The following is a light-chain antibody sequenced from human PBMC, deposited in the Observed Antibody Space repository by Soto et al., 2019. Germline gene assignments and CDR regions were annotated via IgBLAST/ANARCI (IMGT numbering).Light chain of an antibody. CDR1: QSVSSN. CDR3: EQYHSYPYT. J-gene: IGKJ2*01. Sequence: EIVMTQSPATLSVSPGERATLSCRASQSVSSNLAWYQQKPGQAPRLLIYGASTRATGIPARFSGSGSGTEFTLTISSLQSEDFATYYCEQYHSYPYTFGQGTKVEIK. V-gene: IGKV3-15*01. CDR2: GAS.